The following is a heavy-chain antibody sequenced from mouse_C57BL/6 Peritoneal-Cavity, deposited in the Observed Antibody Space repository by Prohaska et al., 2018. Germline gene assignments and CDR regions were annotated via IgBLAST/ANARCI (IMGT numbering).Heavy chain of an antibody. Sequence: GSVKLSCKASGYTFTSYWMHWVKQRPGQGLEWIGMIHPNSGSTNYNEKFKSKATLTVDKSSSTAYMQLSSLTSEDSAVYYCARWRDVDYWGQGTTLTVSS. CDR1: GYTFTSYW. CDR2: IHPNSGST. D-gene: IGHD3-3*01. J-gene: IGHJ2*01. CDR3: ARWRDVDY. V-gene: IGHV1-64*01.